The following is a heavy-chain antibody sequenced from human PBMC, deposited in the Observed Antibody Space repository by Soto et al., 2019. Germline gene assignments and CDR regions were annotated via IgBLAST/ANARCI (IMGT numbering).Heavy chain of an antibody. J-gene: IGHJ4*02. Sequence: PGGSLRLSCTASGFTFGDYAMSWFRQAPGKGLEWVGRIRSKAYGGTTEYAASVKGRFTISRDDSKNTPYLQMNSLKTEDTAVYYCTTDPRYFDYWGQGTLVTVPQ. CDR3: TTDPRYFDY. CDR2: IRSKAYGGTT. V-gene: IGHV3-49*03. CDR1: GFTFGDYA.